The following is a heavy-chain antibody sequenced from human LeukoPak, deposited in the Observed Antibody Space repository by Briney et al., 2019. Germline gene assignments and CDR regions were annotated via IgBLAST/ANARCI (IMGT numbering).Heavy chain of an antibody. CDR2: INPNSGGT. D-gene: IGHD3-22*01. Sequence: ASVKVSCKASGYTFTGYYMHWVRQAPGQGLEWMGWINPNSGGTNYAQKFQGWVTMTRDASISTAYMELSRLRSDDTAVYYCARELSGYYFDYWGQGTLVTVSS. CDR3: ARELSGYYFDY. V-gene: IGHV1-2*04. CDR1: GYTFTGYY. J-gene: IGHJ4*02.